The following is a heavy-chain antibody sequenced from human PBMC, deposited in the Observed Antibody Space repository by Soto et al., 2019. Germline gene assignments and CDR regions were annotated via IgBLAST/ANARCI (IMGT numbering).Heavy chain of an antibody. D-gene: IGHD2-2*03. CDR1: GGSITSSSFY. Sequence: PSETLCLTCTVSGGSITSSSFYWGWIRQPPGKGLEWIGIIYYSGSTYYNPSLKSRVTISVDKSKNQFSLKLSSVTAADTAVYYCARAFGYCISTSSPPCYYYYYGMDVWGQGTTVTVSS. CDR3: ARAFGYCISTSSPPCYYYYYGMDV. CDR2: IYYSGST. V-gene: IGHV4-39*07. J-gene: IGHJ6*02.